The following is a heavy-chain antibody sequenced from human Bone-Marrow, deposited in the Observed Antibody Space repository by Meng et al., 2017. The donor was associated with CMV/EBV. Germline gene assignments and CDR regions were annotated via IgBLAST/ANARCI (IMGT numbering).Heavy chain of an antibody. CDR3: AHTPPLNCSSTSCYLGWGGWFDP. CDR1: VG. J-gene: IGHJ5*02. CDR2: IYWNDDK. D-gene: IGHD2-2*01. Sequence: VGVGWIRQPPGKALKWLALIYWNDDKRYSPSLKSRLTITKDTSKNQVVLTMTNMDPVDTATYYCAHTPPLNCSSTSCYLGWGGWFDPWGQGTLVTVSS. V-gene: IGHV2-5*01.